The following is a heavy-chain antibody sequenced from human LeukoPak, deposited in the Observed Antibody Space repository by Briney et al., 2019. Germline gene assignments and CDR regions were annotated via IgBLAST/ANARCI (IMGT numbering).Heavy chain of an antibody. V-gene: IGHV1-18*01. CDR3: ARTMYSSSWYYFDY. Sequence: ASVKVSCKASGYTFTSYGISWVRQAPGQGLEWMGWISAYNGNTNYAQKLQGRVTMTTDTSTSTAYMELRSLRSDDTAVYYCARTMYSSSWYYFDYWGQGTLVTVSS. D-gene: IGHD6-13*01. CDR1: GYTFTSYG. CDR2: ISAYNGNT. J-gene: IGHJ4*02.